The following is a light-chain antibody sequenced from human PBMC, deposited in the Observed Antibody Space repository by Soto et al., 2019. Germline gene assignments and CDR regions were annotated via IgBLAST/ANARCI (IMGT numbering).Light chain of an antibody. CDR3: QQYGSSQST. Sequence: EIVLTQSPGTLSLSPGERATLSCRASQSVSSSYLAWYQQKPGQAPRLLIYGASSRATGIPDRFSGSGSGTDFTLTISRLEPEDFAVSYCQQYGSSQSTFGPGTKVDIK. CDR2: GAS. CDR1: QSVSSSY. V-gene: IGKV3-20*01. J-gene: IGKJ3*01.